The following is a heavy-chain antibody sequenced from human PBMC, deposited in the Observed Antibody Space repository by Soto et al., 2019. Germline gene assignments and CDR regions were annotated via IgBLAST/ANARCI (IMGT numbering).Heavy chain of an antibody. CDR2: INHSGST. CDR1: GGSFSGYY. D-gene: IGHD3-10*01. Sequence: SETLSLTCAVYGGSFSGYYWSWIRQPPGKGLEWIGEINHSGSTNYNPSLKSRVTISVDTSKNQFSLKLSSVTAADTAVYYCARCLSGQTASIYGMDVWGQGTTVTVSS. V-gene: IGHV4-34*01. J-gene: IGHJ6*02. CDR3: ARCLSGQTASIYGMDV.